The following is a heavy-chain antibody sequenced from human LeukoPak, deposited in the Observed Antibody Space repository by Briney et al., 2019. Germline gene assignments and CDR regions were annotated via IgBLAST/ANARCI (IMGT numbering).Heavy chain of an antibody. V-gene: IGHV4-31*03. J-gene: IGHJ4*02. CDR3: ARALRYYDSSGYSNQLLFDY. CDR1: GGSISSGGYY. D-gene: IGHD3-22*01. CDR2: IYYSGST. Sequence: SETLPLTCTVSGGSISSGGYYWSWIRQHPGKGLEWIGYIYYSGSTYYNPSLKSRVTISVDTSKNQFSLKLSSVTAADTAVYYCARALRYYDSSGYSNQLLFDYWGQGTLVTVSS.